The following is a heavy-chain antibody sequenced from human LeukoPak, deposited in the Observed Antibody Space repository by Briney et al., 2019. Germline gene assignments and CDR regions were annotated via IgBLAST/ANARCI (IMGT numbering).Heavy chain of an antibody. CDR2: ISGSGGST. CDR1: GFTFSSYA. V-gene: IGHV3-23*01. CDR3: AREGHIVVVLDPYGMDV. D-gene: IGHD3-22*01. Sequence: GGSLRLSCAASGFTFSSYAMSWVRQAPGKGLEWVSAISGSGGSTYYADSVKGRFTISRDNSKNTLYLQMNSLRAEDTAVYYCAREGHIVVVLDPYGMDVWGQGTTVTVSS. J-gene: IGHJ6*02.